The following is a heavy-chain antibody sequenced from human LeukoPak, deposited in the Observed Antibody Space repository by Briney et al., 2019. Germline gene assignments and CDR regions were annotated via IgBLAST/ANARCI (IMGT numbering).Heavy chain of an antibody. D-gene: IGHD5-24*01. V-gene: IGHV3-7*05. CDR2: INQDGSEK. J-gene: IGHJ3*02. CDR1: GFTLSIHW. Sequence: GGSLRLSCEASGFTLSIHWMSWVRQAPGKGLEWVANINQDGSEKYYVDSVKGRFTTSRDNAKKSLYLQMNSLRVEDTAVYYCARGFDGYYGFDIWGQGTMVTVSS. CDR3: ARGFDGYYGFDI.